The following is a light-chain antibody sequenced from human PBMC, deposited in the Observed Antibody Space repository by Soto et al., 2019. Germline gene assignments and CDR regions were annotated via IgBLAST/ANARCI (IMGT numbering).Light chain of an antibody. CDR2: DVS. CDR3: CSYAGSYIYV. J-gene: IGLJ1*01. V-gene: IGLV2-11*01. Sequence: QSALTQPRSVSGSPGQSVTISCTGTSSDVGGYNYVSWYQQHPGKAPKLMIYDVSKRPSGVHDRFSGSKSGNTASLTISGLQAEDEADYYCCSYAGSYIYVFGTGTKLTVL. CDR1: SSDVGGYNY.